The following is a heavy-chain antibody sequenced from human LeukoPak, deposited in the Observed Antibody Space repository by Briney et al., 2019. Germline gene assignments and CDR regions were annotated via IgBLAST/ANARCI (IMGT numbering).Heavy chain of an antibody. CDR2: IRYDGSNK. D-gene: IGHD3-22*01. Sequence: TGGSLRLSCAASGFTFSSYGMHWVRQAPGKGLEWVAFIRYDGSNKYYADSVKGRFTISRDNSRNTLYLQMNSLRAEDTAVYYCAKDLGPYYYDSMDYWGQGTLVTVSS. CDR3: AKDLGPYYYDSMDY. V-gene: IGHV3-30*02. J-gene: IGHJ4*02. CDR1: GFTFSSYG.